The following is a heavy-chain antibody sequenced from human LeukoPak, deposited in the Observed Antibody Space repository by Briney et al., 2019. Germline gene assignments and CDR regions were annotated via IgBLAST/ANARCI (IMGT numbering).Heavy chain of an antibody. V-gene: IGHV1-2*02. CDR3: ARARRITVIVVVKDAFDI. CDR1: GYTFTGYY. CDR2: INPNSGGT. Sequence: ASVKISCKASGYTFTGYYMHWGRQTPGQGLEWMGWINPNSGGTNYAQKFQGRVTMTRDTSISTAYMELSRLRSDDTAVYYCARARRITVIVVVKDAFDIWGQGTMVTVSS. D-gene: IGHD3-22*01. J-gene: IGHJ3*02.